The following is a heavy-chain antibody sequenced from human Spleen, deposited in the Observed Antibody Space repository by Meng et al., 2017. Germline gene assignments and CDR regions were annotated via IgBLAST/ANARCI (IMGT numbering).Heavy chain of an antibody. CDR3: ARGYYDFWSGYSTYLLSYYYYGMDV. CDR1: GFTFSNYW. V-gene: IGHV3-7*01. CDR2: IKQDGSEK. Sequence: GESLKISCAASGFTFSNYWMSWVRQAPGKGLEWVANIKQDGSEKYYVDCVKGRFTISRDNAKNSLYLQMNSLRAADTAVYYCARGYYDFWSGYSTYLLSYYYYGMDVWGQGTTVTVSS. J-gene: IGHJ6*02. D-gene: IGHD3-3*01.